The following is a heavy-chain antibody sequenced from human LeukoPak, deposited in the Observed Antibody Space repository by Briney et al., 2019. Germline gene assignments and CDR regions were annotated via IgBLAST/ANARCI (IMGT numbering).Heavy chain of an antibody. J-gene: IGHJ4*02. D-gene: IGHD3-3*01. CDR2: INHSGST. Sequence: PSETLSLTCTVSGGSISSYYWSWIRQPPGKGLEWIGEINHSGSTNYNPSLKSRVTISVDTSKNQFSLKLSSVTAADTAVYYCARSGSSGDLFNFDYWGQGTLVTVSS. CDR1: GGSISSYY. V-gene: IGHV4-34*01. CDR3: ARSGSSGDLFNFDY.